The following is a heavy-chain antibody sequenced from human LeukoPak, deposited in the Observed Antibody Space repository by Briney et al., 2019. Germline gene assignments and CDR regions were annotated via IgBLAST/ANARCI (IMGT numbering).Heavy chain of an antibody. J-gene: IGHJ4*02. D-gene: IGHD1-26*01. CDR1: GASISGSGYY. CDR3: ARSGGYGLIDY. Sequence: SETVSLPCAVSGASISGSGYYWGWIRQPPGKGLEWIGNIYYSGSTYYNASLQSRVTISIDTSKNQFSLRLNSVTAADTAMYYCARSGGYGLIDYWGQGTLVTVSS. V-gene: IGHV4-39*01. CDR2: IYYSGST.